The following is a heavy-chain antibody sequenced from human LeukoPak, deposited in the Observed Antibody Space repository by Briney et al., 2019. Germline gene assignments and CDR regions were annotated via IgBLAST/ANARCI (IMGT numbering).Heavy chain of an antibody. J-gene: IGHJ6*01. D-gene: IGHD3-10*01. CDR3: ARVDYFGSGSHSGYYYYGTDV. V-gene: IGHV4-30-2*01. CDR2: MHHSGSP. CDR1: GGSISSGGYS. Sequence: PSQTLSLTCAVSGGSISSGGYSWSWLRQPPGKALEWIGYMHHSGSPYYNPSLKSRVTISEDRSKNQFSLKLSSVTAADPAVYYCARVDYFGSGSHSGYYYYGTDVWGQGTTVTVSS.